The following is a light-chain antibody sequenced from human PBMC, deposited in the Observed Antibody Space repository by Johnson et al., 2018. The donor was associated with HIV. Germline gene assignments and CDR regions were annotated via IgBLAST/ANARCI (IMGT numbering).Light chain of an antibody. Sequence: QSLLTQPPSVSAAPVQKVTISCSGSSSNIGNNYVSWYQQLPGTAPKLLIYENNKRPSGIPDRFSGSKSGTSATLGITGLQTGDEADYYCGTWDSSLSAYVFGTGTKVTLL. CDR2: ENN. CDR1: SSNIGNNY. J-gene: IGLJ1*01. V-gene: IGLV1-51*02. CDR3: GTWDSSLSAYV.